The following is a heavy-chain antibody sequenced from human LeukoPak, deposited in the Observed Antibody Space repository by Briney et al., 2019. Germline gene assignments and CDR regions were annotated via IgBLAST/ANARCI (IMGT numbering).Heavy chain of an antibody. J-gene: IGHJ6*02. CDR1: GYTLTELS. D-gene: IGHD2-15*01. Sequence: GASVKVSCKVSGYTLTELSMHWVRQAPGKGLEWMGGFDPEDGETIYAQKFQGRVTMTEDTSTDTAYMELSSLRFEDTAVYYCATVLNCSGGSCYSALGGMDVWGQGTTVTVSS. CDR2: FDPEDGET. V-gene: IGHV1-24*01. CDR3: ATVLNCSGGSCYSALGGMDV.